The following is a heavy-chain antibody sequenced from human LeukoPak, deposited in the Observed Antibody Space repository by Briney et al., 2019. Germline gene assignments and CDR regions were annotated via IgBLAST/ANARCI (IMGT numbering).Heavy chain of an antibody. CDR3: AKGGYYDSSVGY. J-gene: IGHJ4*02. D-gene: IGHD3-22*01. CDR2: ISFDGSNK. Sequence: GGSLRLSCAASGFTFNNYGMHWVRQAPGKGLEWVAVISFDGSNKCYADSVKGRFTISRDNSKNTLYLQMNSLRAEDTAVYYCAKGGYYDSSVGYWGQGTLVTVSS. CDR1: GFTFNNYG. V-gene: IGHV3-30*18.